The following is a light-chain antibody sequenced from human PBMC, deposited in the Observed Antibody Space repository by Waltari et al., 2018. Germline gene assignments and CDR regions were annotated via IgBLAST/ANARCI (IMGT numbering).Light chain of an antibody. J-gene: IGKJ3*01. CDR2: DAS. CDR1: QGNSSA. CDR3: LQFSNYLFT. Sequence: AIQLTQSPSSLSASVGYRVTIPCRTSQGNSSALAWYQLKPGEPPKLLIYDASSLASGVPSRFSGSGSGTDSTLTISSLQPEDFATYYCLQFSNYLFTFGPGTKVDIK. V-gene: IGKV1D-13*01.